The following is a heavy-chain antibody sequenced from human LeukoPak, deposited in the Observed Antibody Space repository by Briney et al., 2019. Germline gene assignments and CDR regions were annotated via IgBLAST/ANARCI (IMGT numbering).Heavy chain of an antibody. J-gene: IGHJ5*02. Sequence: ASVKVSCKASGYTFTGYYMHWVRQAPGQGLEWMGWINPNGGGTNYAQKFRGRVTMTRDTSISTAYMELSRLRSDDTAVYYCARGTRVGYCSSTRCYSPDNWFDPWGQGTLVTVSS. V-gene: IGHV1-2*02. CDR2: INPNGGGT. CDR1: GYTFTGYY. CDR3: ARGTRVGYCSSTRCYSPDNWFDP. D-gene: IGHD2-2*01.